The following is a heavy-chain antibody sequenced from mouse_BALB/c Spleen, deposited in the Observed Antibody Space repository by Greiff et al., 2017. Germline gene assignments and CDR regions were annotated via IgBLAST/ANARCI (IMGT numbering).Heavy chain of an antibody. CDR1: GFTFSSYA. CDR2: ISSGGST. V-gene: IGHV5-6-5*01. D-gene: IGHD1-1*01. CDR3: ARRNNYYGSSYAWFAY. Sequence: EVQLQESGGGLVKPGGSLKLSCAASGFTFSSYAMSWVRQTPEKRLEWVASISSGGSTYYPDSVKGRFTISRDNARNILYLQMSSLRSEDTAMYYCARRNNYYGSSYAWFAYWGQGTLVTVSA. J-gene: IGHJ3*01.